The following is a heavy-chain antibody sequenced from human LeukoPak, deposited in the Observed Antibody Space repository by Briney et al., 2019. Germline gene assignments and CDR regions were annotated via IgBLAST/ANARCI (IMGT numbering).Heavy chain of an antibody. CDR2: INTDGTST. Sequence: PGGSLRLSCAASGFTFSSYWMHWVRQAPGKGLVWVSRINTDGTSTTNADSVKGRFTISRDNAKNTVYLQMNSLRDEDTAVYYCARDLRYSPGVFLDYWGQGTLVTVSS. D-gene: IGHD5-18*01. V-gene: IGHV3-74*01. CDR1: GFTFSSYW. J-gene: IGHJ4*02. CDR3: ARDLRYSPGVFLDY.